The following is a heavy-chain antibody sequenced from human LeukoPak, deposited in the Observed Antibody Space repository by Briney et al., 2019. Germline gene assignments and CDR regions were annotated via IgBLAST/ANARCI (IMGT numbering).Heavy chain of an antibody. J-gene: IGHJ4*02. CDR1: GLKFRNYG. CDR3: AREGFDY. Sequence: GGSLRLSCVASGLKFRNYGMHWVRQAPGKGLEWVTFIWYDGSHQYYIDSVKGRFTVSRDNAKSTLYLQMDSLRAEDTAVYYCAREGFDYWGQGTLVTVSS. CDR2: IWYDGSHQ. V-gene: IGHV3-33*01.